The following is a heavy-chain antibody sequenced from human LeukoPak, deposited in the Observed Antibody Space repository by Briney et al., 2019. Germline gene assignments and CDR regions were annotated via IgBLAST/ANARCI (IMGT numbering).Heavy chain of an antibody. J-gene: IGHJ3*02. CDR3: ERDDIVVVTAFDI. CDR2: IIPIFGTA. CDR1: GGTFSSYA. D-gene: IGHD2-21*02. V-gene: IGHV1-69*06. Sequence: SVKVSCKASGGTFSSYAISWVRQAPGQGLEWMGGIIPIFGTANYAQKFPGRVTITADKPTSTAYMELSSLRAEDTAVYCCERDDIVVVTAFDIWGQGTMVTVSS.